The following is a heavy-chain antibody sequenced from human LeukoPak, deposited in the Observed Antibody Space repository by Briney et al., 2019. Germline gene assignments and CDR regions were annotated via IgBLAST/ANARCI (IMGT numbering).Heavy chain of an antibody. D-gene: IGHD3-10*02. V-gene: IGHV3-23*01. J-gene: IGHJ3*01. CDR3: AKCSASYTNDAFDV. Sequence: GGSLRLSCAASGFTFNNYAMYWVRQAPGKGLEWVSYIRGGGSNTRYSDSVKGRFIISRDNSKNILYLQMNSLRAEDTAIYYCAKCSASYTNDAFDVWGRGTMVTVSS. CDR1: GFTFNNYA. CDR2: IRGGGSNT.